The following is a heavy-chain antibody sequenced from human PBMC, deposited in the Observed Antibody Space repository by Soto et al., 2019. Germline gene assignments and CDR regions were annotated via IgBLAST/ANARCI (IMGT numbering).Heavy chain of an antibody. V-gene: IGHV1-69*02. D-gene: IGHD5-12*01. CDR3: ARSVDIVATRYYYYYYGMDV. CDR1: GGTFSSYT. J-gene: IGHJ6*02. Sequence: SVKVSCKASGGTFSSYTISWVRQAPGQGLEWMGRIIPILGIANYAQKFQGRVTITADKSTSTAYMELSSLRSEDTAVYYCARSVDIVATRYYYYYYGMDVWG. CDR2: IIPILGIA.